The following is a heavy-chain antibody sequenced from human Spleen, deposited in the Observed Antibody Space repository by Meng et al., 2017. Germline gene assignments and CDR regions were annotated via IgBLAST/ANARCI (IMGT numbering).Heavy chain of an antibody. CDR1: GFSLSTSGVG. D-gene: IGHD3-10*01. V-gene: IGHV2-5*01. J-gene: IGHJ6*02. CDR3: AHWYYYGSGSYWYYYGMDV. CDR2: IYWNDDK. Sequence: SGPTLVKPTQTLTLTCTFSGFSLSTSGVGVGWIRQPPGKALEWLALIYWNDDKRYSPALKSRLTITKDTSKNQVVLTMTNMDPVDTDTYYCAHWYYYGSGSYWYYYGMDVWGQGTTVTVSS.